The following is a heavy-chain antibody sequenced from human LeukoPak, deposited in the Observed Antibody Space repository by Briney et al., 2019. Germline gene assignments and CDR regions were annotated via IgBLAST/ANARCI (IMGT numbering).Heavy chain of an antibody. Sequence: PGGSLRLSCAASGFTFSSYSMNWVRQAPGKGLEWVSSISSSSSYIYYADSVKGRFTISRDNAKNSLYLQMNSLRAEDTAVYYCARTQGFWSGYHLCPFDYWGQGTLVTVSS. J-gene: IGHJ4*02. V-gene: IGHV3-21*01. CDR3: ARTQGFWSGYHLCPFDY. D-gene: IGHD3-3*01. CDR1: GFTFSSYS. CDR2: ISSSSSYI.